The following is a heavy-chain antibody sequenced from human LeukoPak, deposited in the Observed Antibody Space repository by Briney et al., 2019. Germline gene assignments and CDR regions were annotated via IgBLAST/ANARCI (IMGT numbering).Heavy chain of an antibody. J-gene: IGHJ6*03. Sequence: SETLSLTCAVYGGSFSGYYWSWIRQPPGKGLEWIGYIYHSGSTYYNPSLKSRVTISVDRSKNQFSLKLSSVTAADTAVYYCARVTGALSYMDVWGKGTTVTVSS. CDR3: ARVTGALSYMDV. CDR1: GGSFSGYY. V-gene: IGHV4-34*01. D-gene: IGHD7-27*01. CDR2: IYHSGST.